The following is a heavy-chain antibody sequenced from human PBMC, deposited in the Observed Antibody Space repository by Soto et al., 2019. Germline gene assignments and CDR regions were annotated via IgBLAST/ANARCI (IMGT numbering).Heavy chain of an antibody. CDR2: IHSDGSST. Sequence: EVQLVESGGGLVRPGGSLRLSCAASGFTFSYYWMHWVRQAPGKGLVWVSRIHSDGSSTTYADFVKGRFIISRDNARNTGDLQITSVRVEDTAVSYCARGDRGAFDLWGQGTVVTVSS. J-gene: IGHJ3*01. CDR1: GFTFSYYW. CDR3: ARGDRGAFDL. V-gene: IGHV3-74*01. D-gene: IGHD1-26*01.